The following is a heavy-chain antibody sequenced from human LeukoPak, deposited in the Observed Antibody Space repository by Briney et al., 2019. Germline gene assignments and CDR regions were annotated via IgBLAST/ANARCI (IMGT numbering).Heavy chain of an antibody. CDR2: TYYRSKWYN. CDR1: GDSVSSNSGA. D-gene: IGHD5-18*01. CDR3: ARGYTAIVN. J-gene: IGHJ4*02. V-gene: IGHV6-1*01. Sequence: SQTLSLTCAISGDSVSSNSGAWSWIRQSPSRGLEWLGRTYYRSKWYNDYAVSVKSRITINPDTSKNQFSLQLNSVTPEDTTVYYCARGYTAIVNWGQGTLVTVPS.